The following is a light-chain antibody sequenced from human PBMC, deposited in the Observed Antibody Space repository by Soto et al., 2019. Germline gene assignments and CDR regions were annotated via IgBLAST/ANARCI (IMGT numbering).Light chain of an antibody. J-gene: IGKJ4*01. CDR2: DAS. V-gene: IGKV3-11*01. CDR1: QSVTSS. CDR3: QQHISWPLT. Sequence: EIVLTQSPVTLSLSPGERATLSCRASQSVTSSLAWYQQKPGQAPRLLLYDASNRATGIPTRFSGSGSGTDFTLTISNLEPEDFAVYYCQQHISWPLTFGGGTKVDIK.